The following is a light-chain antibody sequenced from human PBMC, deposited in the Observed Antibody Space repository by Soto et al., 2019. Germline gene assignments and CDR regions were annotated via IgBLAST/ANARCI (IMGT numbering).Light chain of an antibody. CDR1: QSITYW. CDR3: QHYHSFSFT. V-gene: IGKV1-5*01. Sequence: DIQMTQSPSSLSASVGDRVTITCRASQSITYWLAWYQQKPGRAPKLLIYDVFNLQSGVPSRFSGSGSGTAFTLTISSLQPDDSAPHSCQHYHSFSFTFGQGNKLEIK. CDR2: DVF. J-gene: IGKJ2*01.